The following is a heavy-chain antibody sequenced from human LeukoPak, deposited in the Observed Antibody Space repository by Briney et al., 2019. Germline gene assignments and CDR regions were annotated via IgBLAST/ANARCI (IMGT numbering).Heavy chain of an antibody. Sequence: PSETLSLTCAVYGGSFSGYYWSWIRQPPGKGLEWIGEINHSGSTNYNPSLKSRVTISVDTSKNQLSLKLSSVTAADTAVYYCARHILSAAGPGNARWFDPWGQGTLVTVSS. CDR3: ARHILSAAGPGNARWFDP. CDR1: GGSFSGYY. J-gene: IGHJ5*02. D-gene: IGHD6-13*01. CDR2: INHSGST. V-gene: IGHV4-34*01.